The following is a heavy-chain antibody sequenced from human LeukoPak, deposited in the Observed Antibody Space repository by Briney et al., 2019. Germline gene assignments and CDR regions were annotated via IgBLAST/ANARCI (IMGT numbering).Heavy chain of an antibody. CDR1: GGSISSSSYY. CDR2: IYYSGST. D-gene: IGHD2-2*01. Sequence: SETPSLTCTVSGGSISSSSYYWGWIRQPPGKGLEWIGSIYYSGSTYYNPSLKSRVTISVDTSKNQFSLKLSSVTAADTAVYYCARSVPDLYCSSTSCYHFDYWGQGTLVTVSS. J-gene: IGHJ4*02. CDR3: ARSVPDLYCSSTSCYHFDY. V-gene: IGHV4-39*01.